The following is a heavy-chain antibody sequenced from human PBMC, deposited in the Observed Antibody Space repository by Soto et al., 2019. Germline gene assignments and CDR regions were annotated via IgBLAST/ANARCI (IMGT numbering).Heavy chain of an antibody. CDR2: ISAYNGNT. CDR3: ARDPMAVACFGISPYFDY. CDR1: GYTFTSYG. Sequence: GASVKVSCKASGYTFTSYGISWVRQAPGQGLEWMGWISAYNGNTNYAQKLQGRVTMTTDTSTSTAYMELRSLRSDDTAVYYCARDPMAVACFGISPYFDYWGQGTLVTVSS. V-gene: IGHV1-18*01. D-gene: IGHD6-19*01. J-gene: IGHJ4*02.